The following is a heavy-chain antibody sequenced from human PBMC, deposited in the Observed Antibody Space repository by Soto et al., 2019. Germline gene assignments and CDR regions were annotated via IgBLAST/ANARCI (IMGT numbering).Heavy chain of an antibody. CDR2: IYGGGST. Sequence: EVQLVESGGGLVQPGGSLRLSCAASGFSVSNNYMSWVRQAPGKGLEWVSVIYGGGSTYYADSVKGRFTISRHNSKNTLYLQVNSLTPEDTAVYFCARDLGADTALVTLGYWGQGTLVTVSS. J-gene: IGHJ4*02. CDR1: GFSVSNNY. V-gene: IGHV3-53*04. CDR3: ARDLGADTALVTLGY. D-gene: IGHD5-18*01.